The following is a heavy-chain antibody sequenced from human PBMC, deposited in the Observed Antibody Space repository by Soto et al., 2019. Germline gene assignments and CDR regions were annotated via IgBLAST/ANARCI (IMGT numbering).Heavy chain of an antibody. CDR1: GGTFSSYA. Sequence: QVQLVQSGAEVKKPGSSVKVSCKASGGTFSSYAISWVRQAPGQGLEWMGGIIPIFGTANYAQKFQGRVTITADEYTSTAYMELSSLRSEDTAVYYCARDNKQWLALYYFDYWGQGTLVTVSS. D-gene: IGHD6-19*01. CDR3: ARDNKQWLALYYFDY. CDR2: IIPIFGTA. J-gene: IGHJ4*02. V-gene: IGHV1-69*12.